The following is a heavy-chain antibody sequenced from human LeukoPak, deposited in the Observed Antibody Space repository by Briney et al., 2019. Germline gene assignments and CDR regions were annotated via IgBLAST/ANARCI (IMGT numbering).Heavy chain of an antibody. D-gene: IGHD2-15*01. V-gene: IGHV3-53*01. J-gene: IGHJ4*02. CDR3: ARRYCSGGICYFFDY. Sequence: GGSLRLSCAASGFTVRGNSMGWVRQAPGRGLDWVSTIWTDERTFYADSVKGRFTISRDESKSTLYLQMNNLGAEDTAVYYCARRYCSGGICYFFDYWGQGTLVTVSS. CDR2: IWTDERT. CDR1: GFTVRGNS.